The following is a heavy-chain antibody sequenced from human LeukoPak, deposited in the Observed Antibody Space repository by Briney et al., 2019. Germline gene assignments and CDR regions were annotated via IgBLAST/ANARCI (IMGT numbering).Heavy chain of an antibody. CDR3: ARDTGAYYDSGGLDY. D-gene: IGHD3-22*01. V-gene: IGHV3-11*04. J-gene: IGHJ4*02. Sequence: GGSLRLSCAASGFTFSDYYMSWLRQAPGKGLEWVSYISGSGSTIYYADSVKGRFTISRDNAKNSLYLQMNSLRAEDTAVYYCARDTGAYYDSGGLDYWGQGTLVTVSS. CDR2: ISGSGSTI. CDR1: GFTFSDYY.